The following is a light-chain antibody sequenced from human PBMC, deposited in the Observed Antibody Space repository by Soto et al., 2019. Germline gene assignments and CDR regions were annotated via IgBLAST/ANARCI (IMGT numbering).Light chain of an antibody. CDR3: QQRSNWLIT. CDR2: DAS. V-gene: IGKV3-11*01. CDR1: QSVSSY. Sequence: EIVLTQSPATLSLSPGERATLSCRASQSVSSYLAWYQQKAGQAPRLLIYDASNRATGIPARLSGSGSGTDFTLTISSLEPEDFAVYYCQQRSNWLITFGQGTRLEIK. J-gene: IGKJ5*01.